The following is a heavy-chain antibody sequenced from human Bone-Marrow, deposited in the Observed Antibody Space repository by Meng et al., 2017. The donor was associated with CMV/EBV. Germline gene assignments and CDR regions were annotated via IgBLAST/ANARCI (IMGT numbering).Heavy chain of an antibody. CDR3: ARVWVYYYGMDV. V-gene: IGHV1-8*01. J-gene: IGHJ6*02. Sequence: ASVKVSCKASGCTFTSYDINWVRQATGQGLEWMGWMNPNSGNTGYAQKFQGRVTMTRNTSISTAYMELSSLRSEDTAVYYCARVWVYYYGMDVWGQGTTVTVSS. CDR2: MNPNSGNT. CDR1: GCTFTSYD. D-gene: IGHD7-27*01.